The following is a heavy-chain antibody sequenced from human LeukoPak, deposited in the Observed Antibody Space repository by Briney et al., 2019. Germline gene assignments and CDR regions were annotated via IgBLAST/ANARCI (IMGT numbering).Heavy chain of an antibody. Sequence: GASVKVSCKVSGYTLTELSMHWVRQAPGQGLEWMGIINPSGGSTSYAQKFQGRVTMTRDTSTSTVYMELSSLRSEDTAVYYCAREIGGGAFDIWGQGTMVTVSS. J-gene: IGHJ3*02. D-gene: IGHD2-15*01. CDR2: INPSGGST. CDR3: AREIGGGAFDI. V-gene: IGHV1-46*01. CDR1: GYTLTELS.